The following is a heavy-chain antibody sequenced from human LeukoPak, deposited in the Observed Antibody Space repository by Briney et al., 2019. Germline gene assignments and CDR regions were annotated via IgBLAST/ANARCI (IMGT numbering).Heavy chain of an antibody. Sequence: SETLSLTCTVSGGSISSSSYYWGWIRQPPGKGLEWIGSIYYSGSPYYNPSLQSRVTISGDTSKNQFALKLSSVTAPDTAVYYCARHTGGHYFDYWGQGTLVTVSS. CDR2: IYYSGSP. CDR1: GGSISSSSYY. V-gene: IGHV4-39*01. CDR3: ARHTGGHYFDY. J-gene: IGHJ4*02. D-gene: IGHD7-27*01.